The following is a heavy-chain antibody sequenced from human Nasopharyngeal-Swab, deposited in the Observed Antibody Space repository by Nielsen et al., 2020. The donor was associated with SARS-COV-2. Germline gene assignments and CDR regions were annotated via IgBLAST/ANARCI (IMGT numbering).Heavy chain of an antibody. CDR1: GYTFTTYA. Sequence: ASVKVSCKASGYTFTTYAIHWVRQAPGQRLEWMGWINAGNGNTKYSQRLQGRVTITRDTSASTAYMELSSLRSEDTAVYYCARDSSSGLQYFDWLSPGYNWFDPWGQGTLVTVSS. CDR3: ARDSSSGLQYFDWLSPGYNWFDP. CDR2: INAGNGNT. D-gene: IGHD3-9*01. V-gene: IGHV1-3*01. J-gene: IGHJ5*02.